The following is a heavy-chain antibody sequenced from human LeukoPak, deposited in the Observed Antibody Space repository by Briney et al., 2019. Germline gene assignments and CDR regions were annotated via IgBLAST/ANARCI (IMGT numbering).Heavy chain of an antibody. CDR3: ARGEGIVGATTLAY. CDR2: ISAYNGNT. J-gene: IGHJ4*02. V-gene: IGHV1-18*01. D-gene: IGHD1-26*01. Sequence: ASVKVSCKASGYTFTSYGISWVRQAPGQGLEWMGWISAYNGNTSYAQRLQGRVTMTTDTSTSTAYMELRSLRSDDTAVYYCARGEGIVGATTLAYWGQGTLVTVSS. CDR1: GYTFTSYG.